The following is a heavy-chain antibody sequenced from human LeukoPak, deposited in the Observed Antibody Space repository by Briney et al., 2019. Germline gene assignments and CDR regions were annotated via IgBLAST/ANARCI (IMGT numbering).Heavy chain of an antibody. D-gene: IGHD3-9*01. J-gene: IGHJ4*02. Sequence: PGGSLRLSCAASGFTFSSYGMHWVRQAPGKGLEWVAVIWYDGSNKYYADSVKGRFTISRDNSKNTLYLQMNSLRAEDTAVYYCARDRSYYDILTGCFDYWGQGTLVTVSS. CDR1: GFTFSSYG. V-gene: IGHV3-33*01. CDR3: ARDRSYYDILTGCFDY. CDR2: IWYDGSNK.